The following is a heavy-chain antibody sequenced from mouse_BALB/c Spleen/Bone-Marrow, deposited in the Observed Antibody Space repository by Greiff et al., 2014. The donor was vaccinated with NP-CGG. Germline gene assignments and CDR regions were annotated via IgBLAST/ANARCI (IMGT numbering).Heavy chain of an antibody. Sequence: LQQSGSELVRPGAPVKLSCKASGYTFTSYWMHWVKQRPGQGLEWLGNIYPGTGSINYDEKFKSKATLTVDTSSSAAYMQLSSLTSEDSAVYYCTRPGYVMDYWGQGSSDTDSA. V-gene: IGHV1S22*01. CDR2: IYPGTGSI. J-gene: IGHJ4*01. CDR1: GYTFTSYW. CDR3: TRPGYVMDY.